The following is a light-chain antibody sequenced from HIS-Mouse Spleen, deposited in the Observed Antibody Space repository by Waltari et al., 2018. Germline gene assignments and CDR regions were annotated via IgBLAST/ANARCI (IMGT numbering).Light chain of an antibody. CDR3: CSYAGSSTWV. CDR1: SSDVGSHTL. Sequence: QSALTQPASVSGSPGQSITISCTGTSSDVGSHTLVSGYQQHQGKAPKLMIYEGSKRPSGVSNRFSGSKAGNTASLTISGLQAEDEADYYCCSYAGSSTWVFGGGTKLTVL. CDR2: EGS. J-gene: IGLJ3*02. V-gene: IGLV2-23*01.